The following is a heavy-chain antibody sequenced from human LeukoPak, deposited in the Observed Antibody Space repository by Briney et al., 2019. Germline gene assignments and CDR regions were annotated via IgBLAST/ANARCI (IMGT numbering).Heavy chain of an antibody. D-gene: IGHD1-1*01. CDR3: ARKNEQGVTDF. CDR2: ISYHGSNI. Sequence: GSLRLSCAASGFTFTCCGMHWVRQAPGKGLEWLSVISYHGSNIYYADSVKGRFTISRDNSKNTAFLQMNSLSPEDTALYYCARKNEQGVTDFWGQGALVTVSA. V-gene: IGHV3-30*03. CDR1: GFTFTCCG. J-gene: IGHJ4*02.